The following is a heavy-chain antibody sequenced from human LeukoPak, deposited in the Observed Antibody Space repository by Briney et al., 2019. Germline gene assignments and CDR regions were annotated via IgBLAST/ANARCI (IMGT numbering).Heavy chain of an antibody. D-gene: IGHD3-3*01. Sequence: SETLSLTCTVSGGSISSSSYYWGWIRQPPWKGLEWIGSIYYSGSTYYNPSLKSRVTISVDTSKNQFSLKLSSVTAADTAVYYCAREGAYYDFWSGQNYYYYMDVWGKGTTVTVSS. V-gene: IGHV4-39*02. CDR2: IYYSGST. CDR1: GGSISSSSYY. J-gene: IGHJ6*03. CDR3: AREGAYYDFWSGQNYYYYMDV.